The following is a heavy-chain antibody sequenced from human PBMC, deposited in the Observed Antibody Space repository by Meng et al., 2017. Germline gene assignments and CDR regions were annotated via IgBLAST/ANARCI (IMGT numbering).Heavy chain of an antibody. CDR3: ASDGATTVTTGWFDP. Sequence: HVQLNEGGLGLGMPPVARPRTCPVSGCSVHSGSYDWSWIRQPPGKGLEWIGYICYSGSTNYNPSLKSRVIISVDTSKNQFSLKLSSVTAADTAVYYCASDGATTVTTGWFDPWGQGTLVTVSS. V-gene: IGHV4-61*01. J-gene: IGHJ5*02. CDR1: GCSVHSGSYD. D-gene: IGHD4-17*01. CDR2: ICYSGST.